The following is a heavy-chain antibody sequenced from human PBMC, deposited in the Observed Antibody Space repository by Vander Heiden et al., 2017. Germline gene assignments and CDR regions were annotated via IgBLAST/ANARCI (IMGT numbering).Heavy chain of an antibody. J-gene: IGHJ3*02. D-gene: IGHD4-4*01. CDR3: ARPYGYSNSDAFYI. V-gene: IGHV5-51*01. CDR1: RYKFSNYW. CDR2: IYPGDSDT. Sequence: EVQLVQSGAEVKKPGESLKTSCKGSRYKFSNYWIGWGRQMPGKGLEWMGIIYPGDSDTRYSPSFQGQVTISADKSISTAYLQWSSLKASDTAMYYCARPYGYSNSDAFYIWGQGTMVTVSS.